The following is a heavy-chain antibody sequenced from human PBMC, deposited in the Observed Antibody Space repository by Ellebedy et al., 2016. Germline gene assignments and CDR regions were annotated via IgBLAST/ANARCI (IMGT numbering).Heavy chain of an antibody. CDR1: GFSFAAYW. J-gene: IGHJ3*02. V-gene: IGHV3-7*01. CDR2: IKHDGSQT. CDR3: ATLDYYDSGRRAFDI. Sequence: GGSLRLSCAASGFSFAAYWMNWVRQAPGKGLEWVANIKHDGSQTYYVDSVKGRFTISRDNAKNSLYLQMNSLRAEDTAVYYCATLDYYDSGRRAFDIWGLGTMVTVSA. D-gene: IGHD3-22*01.